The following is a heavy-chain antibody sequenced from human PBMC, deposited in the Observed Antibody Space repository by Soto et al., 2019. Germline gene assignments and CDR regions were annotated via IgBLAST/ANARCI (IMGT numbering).Heavy chain of an antibody. J-gene: IGHJ4*02. CDR3: AKDVEQWLVRHYFDY. CDR2: ISYDGSNK. V-gene: IGHV3-30*18. D-gene: IGHD6-19*01. Sequence: GGSLRLSCAASGFTFSSYGMHWVRQAPGKGLEWVAVISYDGSNKYYADSVKGRFTISRDNSKNTLYLQMNSLRAEDTAVYYCAKDVEQWLVRHYFDYWGQGTLVTVPQ. CDR1: GFTFSSYG.